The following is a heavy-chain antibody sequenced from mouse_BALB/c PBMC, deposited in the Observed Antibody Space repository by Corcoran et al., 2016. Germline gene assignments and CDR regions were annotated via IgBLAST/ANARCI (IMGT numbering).Heavy chain of an antibody. CDR3: ARGNYLAY. V-gene: IGHV1-77*01. Sequence: QVQLQQSGAELARPGASVKLSCKASCYTFTDYYINWVKQRTGQGLEWIGEIYPGSGNTYYTEKFKGKATLTADKSSSTAYMQLSSLTSEDSAVYFCARGNYLAYWGQGTLVTVSA. D-gene: IGHD1-1*01. J-gene: IGHJ3*01. CDR1: CYTFTDYY. CDR2: IYPGSGNT.